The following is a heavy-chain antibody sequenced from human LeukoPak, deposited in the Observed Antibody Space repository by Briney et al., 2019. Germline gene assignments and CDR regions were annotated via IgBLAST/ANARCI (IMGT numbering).Heavy chain of an antibody. D-gene: IGHD3-10*01. CDR1: GGSISSSNW. Sequence: SVTLSLTCAVSGGSISSSNWWSWVRQPPGKGLEWIGEIYHSGSTNYNPSLKSRVTISVDKSKNQFSLKLSSVTAADTAVYYCAREARTSMGIGEGWFDPWGQGTLVTVSS. CDR2: IYHSGST. CDR3: AREARTSMGIGEGWFDP. V-gene: IGHV4-4*02. J-gene: IGHJ5*02.